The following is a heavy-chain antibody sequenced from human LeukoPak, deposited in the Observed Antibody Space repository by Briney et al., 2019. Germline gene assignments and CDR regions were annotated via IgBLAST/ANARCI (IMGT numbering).Heavy chain of an antibody. CDR2: ISSSSSYT. D-gene: IGHD6-13*01. CDR3: ARAVHSSSSEWYYYYGMDV. CDR1: GFTFSDYY. V-gene: IGHV3-11*06. Sequence: PGGSLRLSCAASGFTFSDYYMSWIRQAPGKGLEWVSYISSSSSYTNYADSVKGRFTISRDNAKNSLYLQTNSLRAEDTAVYYCARAVHSSSSEWYYYYGMDVWGKGTTVTVSS. J-gene: IGHJ6*04.